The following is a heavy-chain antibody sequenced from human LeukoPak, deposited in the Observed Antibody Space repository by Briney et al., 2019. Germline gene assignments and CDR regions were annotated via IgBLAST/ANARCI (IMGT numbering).Heavy chain of an antibody. CDR2: IHYSGNT. V-gene: IGHV4-61*01. D-gene: IGHD1-1*01. CDR1: GDSVRTNNYY. CDR3: ARLTRGSGNYFEN. Sequence: SETLSLTCTVSGDSVRTNNYYWSWIRQPPGTGLEWIGYIHYSGNTNYNTSLKSRVTISVDTSKSQFSLKLSSVTAADTAVYYCARLTRGSGNYFENWGQGVLVTVSS. J-gene: IGHJ4*02.